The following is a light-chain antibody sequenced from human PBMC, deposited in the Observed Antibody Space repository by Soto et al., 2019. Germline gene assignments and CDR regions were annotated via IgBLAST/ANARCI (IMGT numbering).Light chain of an antibody. CDR3: LQHYSYPRT. Sequence: DIQMTQSPSSLFASVGDRVTIACRASQGIGNNVGWYPQTPGTEPQRLIYGTSNLQTGVPSRVSGRRSGTEVTLTISSLQTEDFATYYCLQHYSYPRTFGQGTKVDI. CDR1: QGIGNN. V-gene: IGKV1-17*01. J-gene: IGKJ1*01. CDR2: GTS.